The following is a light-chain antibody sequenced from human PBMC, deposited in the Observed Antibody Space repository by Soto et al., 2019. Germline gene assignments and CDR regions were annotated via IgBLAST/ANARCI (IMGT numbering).Light chain of an antibody. Sequence: EIVMTPSPATLSVSPVERATLSCRSSQSVSSNLAWYQQKPGQAPRLLIYGASTRATGIPARFSGSGSGTEFTLTISSLQSEDFAVYYCQQYGSSPVTFGQGTKVDI. CDR3: QQYGSSPVT. CDR1: QSVSSN. J-gene: IGKJ1*01. CDR2: GAS. V-gene: IGKV3-15*01.